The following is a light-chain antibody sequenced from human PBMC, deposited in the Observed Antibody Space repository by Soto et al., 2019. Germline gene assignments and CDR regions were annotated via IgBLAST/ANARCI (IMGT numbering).Light chain of an antibody. CDR2: DPS. CDR1: QSISHW. V-gene: IGKV1-5*01. J-gene: IGKJ4*01. Sequence: DIQMTQSPSTLSASVGDRVTITCRASQSISHWLAWYQQKPGKAPKLLIYDPSRLESRVLSLFSGSGSGTEFTLSISSLQPDDFETYYCQEYSRFSVTFGRGTKVEIK. CDR3: QEYSRFSVT.